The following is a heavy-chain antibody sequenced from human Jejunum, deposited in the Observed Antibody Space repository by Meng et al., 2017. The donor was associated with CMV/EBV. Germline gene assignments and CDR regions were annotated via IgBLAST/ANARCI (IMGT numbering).Heavy chain of an antibody. D-gene: IGHD3-3*01. Sequence: FTVENYAMHLVRQAPGKGLEWVAVIRYDESSETYADSVKGRVTISRDNSKNTVSLQINSLRPDDTAVYYCARDGGFGATWFWFFDLWGRGTLVTVSS. J-gene: IGHJ2*01. CDR2: IRYDESSE. V-gene: IGHV3-30*04. CDR3: ARDGGFGATWFWFFDL. CDR1: FTVENYA.